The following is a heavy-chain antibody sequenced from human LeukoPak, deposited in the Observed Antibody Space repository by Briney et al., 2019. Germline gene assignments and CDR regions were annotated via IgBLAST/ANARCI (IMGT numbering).Heavy chain of an antibody. CDR1: GFTFSSYS. V-gene: IGHV3-21*01. CDR2: ISSSSSYI. J-gene: IGHJ4*02. CDR3: ARSSGYYDSSGLSCYFDY. D-gene: IGHD3-22*01. Sequence: GGSLRLSCAASGFTFSSYSMNWVRQAPGKGLEWVSSISSSSSYIYYADSVKGRFTISRDNAKNSLYLQMNSLRAEDTAVYYCARSSGYYDSSGLSCYFDYWGQGTLVTVSS.